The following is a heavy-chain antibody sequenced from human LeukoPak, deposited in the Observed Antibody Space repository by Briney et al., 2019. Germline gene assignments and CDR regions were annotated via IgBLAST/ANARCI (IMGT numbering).Heavy chain of an antibody. CDR2: IIPIFGTA. V-gene: IGHV1-69*05. D-gene: IGHD2-15*01. J-gene: IGHJ3*02. Sequence: SVKVSCKASGGTFSSYAISWVRQAPGQGLEWMGRIIPIFGTANYAQKFQGRVTITTDESTSTAYMELSSLRSEDTAVYYCARDGLVVAAHHAFDIWGQGTMVTVSS. CDR3: ARDGLVVAAHHAFDI. CDR1: GGTFSSYA.